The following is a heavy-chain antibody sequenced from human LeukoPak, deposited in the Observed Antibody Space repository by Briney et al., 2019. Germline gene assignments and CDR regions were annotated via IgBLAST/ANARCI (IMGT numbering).Heavy chain of an antibody. CDR1: GGTFSSYA. V-gene: IGHV1-24*01. CDR2: FDPEDGET. CDR3: ATDGLRSMDV. J-gene: IGHJ6*03. Sequence: VKVSCKASGGTFSSYAISWVRQAPGKGLEWMGGFDPEDGETIYAQKFQGRVTMTEDTSTDTAYMELSSLRSEDTAVYYCATDGLRSMDVWGKGTTVTVSS.